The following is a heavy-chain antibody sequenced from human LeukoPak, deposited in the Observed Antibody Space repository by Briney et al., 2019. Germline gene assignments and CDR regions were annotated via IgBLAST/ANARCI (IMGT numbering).Heavy chain of an antibody. CDR1: GGSISSYY. CDR2: IYYSGST. V-gene: IGHV4-59*01. D-gene: IGHD3-10*01. Sequence: PSETLSLTCTVSGGSISSYYWSWIRQPPGKGLEWIGYIYYSGSTNYNPSLKSRVTISVDTSKNQFSLKLSSVTAADTAVYYCARGTGSGSYVNNWFDPWGQGTLVTVSS. J-gene: IGHJ5*02. CDR3: ARGTGSGSYVNNWFDP.